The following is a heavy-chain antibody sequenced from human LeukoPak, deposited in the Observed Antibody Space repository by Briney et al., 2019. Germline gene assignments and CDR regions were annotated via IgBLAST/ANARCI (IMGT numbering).Heavy chain of an antibody. CDR1: GGSISSGDYY. CDR3: ARGKIIGVVTGGYYFDY. D-gene: IGHD3-3*01. Sequence: SETLSLTCTVSGGSISSGDYYWSWIRQPPGKGLEWIGYIYYSGSTYYNPSLKSRVTISVDTSKNQFSLKLSSVTAADTAVYYCARGKIIGVVTGGYYFDYWGQGTLVTVSS. J-gene: IGHJ4*02. CDR2: IYYSGST. V-gene: IGHV4-30-4*08.